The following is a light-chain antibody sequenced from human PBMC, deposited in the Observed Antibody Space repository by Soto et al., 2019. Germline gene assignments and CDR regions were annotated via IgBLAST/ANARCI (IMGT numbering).Light chain of an antibody. Sequence: QSALTQPASVSGSPGQSITISCTGTSSDVGGYNYVSWYQQHPGKAPKLMIYDVSNRPSGVSNRFSGSKSGNTASLTISGLQAEDEAEYYCSSYTSSSTVVFGGGTNLTVL. CDR1: SSDVGGYNY. CDR3: SSYTSSSTVV. V-gene: IGLV2-14*01. CDR2: DVS. J-gene: IGLJ2*01.